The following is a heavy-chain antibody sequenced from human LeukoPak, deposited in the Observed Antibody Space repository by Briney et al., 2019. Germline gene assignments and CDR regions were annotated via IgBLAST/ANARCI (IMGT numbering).Heavy chain of an antibody. CDR1: GLTFSNYG. V-gene: IGHV4-59*04. D-gene: IGHD3-10*01. Sequence: GSLRLSCAASGLTFSNYGMSWIRQTPGKGLEWIGNIFYSGGTYYSPSLTSRVTISLDTSRNQFSLKLNSVTAADTAVYYCAKSNGYGLVDIWGQGTMVTVSS. CDR3: AKSNGYGLVDI. J-gene: IGHJ3*02. CDR2: IFYSGGT.